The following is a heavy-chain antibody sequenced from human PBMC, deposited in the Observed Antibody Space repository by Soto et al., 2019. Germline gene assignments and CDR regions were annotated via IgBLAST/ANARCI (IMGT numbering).Heavy chain of an antibody. CDR1: GASMSSSSYY. CDR2: MYFSGFYSGST. CDR3: ARGFDILTFGFCLDY. Sequence: PXEILSLTCTVSGASMSSSSYYWGWIRQPPGKGLEWIANMYFSGFYSGSTSYNPSLKSRVTISVDTSKNQFSLQVSSVTAADTAVYYCARGFDILTFGFCLDYWGQGTLVTVSS. D-gene: IGHD3-9*01. J-gene: IGHJ4*02. V-gene: IGHV4-39*01.